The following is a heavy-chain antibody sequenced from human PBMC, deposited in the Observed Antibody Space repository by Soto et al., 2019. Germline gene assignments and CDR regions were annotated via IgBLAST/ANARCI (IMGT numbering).Heavy chain of an antibody. J-gene: IGHJ4*02. V-gene: IGHV1-69*02. CDR1: GGTFSSDT. Sequence: SVKVSCKASGGTFSSDTISWVRQAPGQGLEWMGRIIPILGIANYAQKFQGRVTITADKSTSTAYMELSSLRSEDTAVYYCARGIGRNPGIAAAWPDYWRQGTLVTASS. CDR3: ARGIGRNPGIAAAWPDY. CDR2: IIPILGIA. D-gene: IGHD6-13*01.